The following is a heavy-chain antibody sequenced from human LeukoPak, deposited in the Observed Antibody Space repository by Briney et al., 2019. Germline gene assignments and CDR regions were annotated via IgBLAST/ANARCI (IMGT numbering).Heavy chain of an antibody. CDR2: IYPGDSDT. V-gene: IGHV5-51*01. D-gene: IGHD6-13*01. J-gene: IGHJ4*02. Sequence: GESLKISCKGSGYSFTSYWIGWVRQMPGKGLEWMGIIYPGDSDTRYSPSFQGQVTISADKSISIAYLQWGSLKASDTAMYYCTRCRGVGVAAAVNWGQGTLVTVSS. CDR3: TRCRGVGVAAAVN. CDR1: GYSFTSYW.